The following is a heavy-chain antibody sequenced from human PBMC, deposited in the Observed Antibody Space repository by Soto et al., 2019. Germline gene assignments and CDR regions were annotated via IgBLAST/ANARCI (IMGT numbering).Heavy chain of an antibody. CDR2: TSSSGNTR. CDR1: GFTFSDYY. Sequence: PGGSLRLSCAASGFTFSDYYMNWIRQAPGKGLEWVSYTSSSGNTRYYADSVKGRFTISRDNARNSLYLQMNSLRVEDTAVYYCARDGRLIAARLFDYWGPGTLVTVSS. V-gene: IGHV3-11*01. J-gene: IGHJ4*02. CDR3: ARDGRLIAARLFDY. D-gene: IGHD6-6*01.